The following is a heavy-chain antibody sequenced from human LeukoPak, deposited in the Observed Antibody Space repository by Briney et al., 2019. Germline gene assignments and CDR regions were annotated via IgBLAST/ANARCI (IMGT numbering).Heavy chain of an antibody. J-gene: IGHJ4*02. D-gene: IGHD4-17*01. V-gene: IGHV4-59*01. CDR3: AREGAYGDYVVFFDY. Sequence: SETLSLTCTVSGGSISSYYWSWIRQPPGKGLEWIGYIYYSGSTNYNPSHKSRVTISVDTSKNQFSLKLSSVTAADTAVYYCAREGAYGDYVVFFDYWGQGTLVTVSS. CDR2: IYYSGST. CDR1: GGSISSYY.